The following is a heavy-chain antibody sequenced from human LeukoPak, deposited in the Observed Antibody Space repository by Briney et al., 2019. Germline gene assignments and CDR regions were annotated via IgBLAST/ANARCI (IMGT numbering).Heavy chain of an antibody. Sequence: SETLSLTCTVSGGSISSGGYYWSWIRQHPGKGLEWIGYIYYSGSTYYNPSLKSRVTISVDTSKNQFSLKLSSVTAADTAVYYCARAIRGVLDYWGQGTLVTVSS. CDR3: ARAIRGVLDY. CDR2: IYYSGST. J-gene: IGHJ4*02. D-gene: IGHD3-10*01. V-gene: IGHV4-31*03. CDR1: GGSISSGGYY.